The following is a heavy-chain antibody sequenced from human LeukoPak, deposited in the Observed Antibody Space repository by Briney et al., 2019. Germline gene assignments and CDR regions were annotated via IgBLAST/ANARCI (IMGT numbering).Heavy chain of an antibody. Sequence: PSETLSLTCTVSGGSISSSSYYWGWIRQSPGMGLEWIGVIYYSGSTYCNPSLKSRVTISVDTSKNQFSLKLSSVTAADTAVYYCARGHHGIAVAVSYSGYYFDYWGQGTLVTVSS. CDR3: ARGHHGIAVAVSYSGYYFDY. CDR1: GGSISSSSYY. CDR2: IYYSGST. J-gene: IGHJ4*02. D-gene: IGHD6-19*01. V-gene: IGHV4-39*07.